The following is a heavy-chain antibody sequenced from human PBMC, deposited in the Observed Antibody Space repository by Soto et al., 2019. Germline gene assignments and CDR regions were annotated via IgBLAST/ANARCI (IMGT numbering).Heavy chain of an antibody. D-gene: IGHD1-20*01. CDR2: IYNSGST. CDR1: GGSINSYY. J-gene: IGHJ5*02. CDR3: ARDDNGWFDP. Sequence: SETLSLTCTVSGGSINSYYWNWIRQPPGRGLEWIGYIYNSGSTNYNPSLRSRVTISEDTSKNQFSLKLSSVTAADTAVYYCARDDNGWFDPWGQGTLVTVS. V-gene: IGHV4-59*01.